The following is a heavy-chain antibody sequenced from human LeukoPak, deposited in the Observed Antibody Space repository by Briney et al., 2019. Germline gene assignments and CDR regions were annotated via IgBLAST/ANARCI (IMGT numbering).Heavy chain of an antibody. CDR1: GFTFDDYG. Sequence: GGSLRLSCAASGFTFDDYGMSWIRQAPGKGLEWVSYITSSGNTIYYADSVKGRFTISRDNAKNSLYLQMNSLRAEDTAVYYCARLGYDSSGYYYGNYYYYYMDVWGKGTTVTVSS. CDR3: ARLGYDSSGYYYGNYYYYYMDV. J-gene: IGHJ6*03. V-gene: IGHV3-11*04. CDR2: ITSSGNTI. D-gene: IGHD3-22*01.